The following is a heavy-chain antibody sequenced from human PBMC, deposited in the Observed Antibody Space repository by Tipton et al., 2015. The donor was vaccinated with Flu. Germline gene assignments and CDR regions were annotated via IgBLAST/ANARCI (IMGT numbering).Heavy chain of an antibody. CDR3: ARSVYYYGSGSYYICDY. CDR2: ISAYNGNT. Sequence: QSGAEVKKPGASVKVSCKASGYTFTSYGISWVRQAPGQGLEWMGWISAYNGNTNYAQKLQGRVTMTTDTSTSTAYMELRSLRSDDTAVYYCARSVYYYGSGSYYICDYWGQGTLVTVSS. CDR1: GYTFTSYG. D-gene: IGHD3-10*01. V-gene: IGHV1-18*04. J-gene: IGHJ4*02.